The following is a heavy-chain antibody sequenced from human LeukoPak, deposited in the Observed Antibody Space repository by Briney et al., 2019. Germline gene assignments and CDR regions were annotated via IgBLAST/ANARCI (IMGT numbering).Heavy chain of an antibody. CDR3: AREGAAARLQYYNYYYMDV. V-gene: IGHV4-59*11. CDR1: GGSISNHY. Sequence: SETLSLTCTVSGGSISNHYWSWIRQSPGKGLEWIGNIYSSGSTNYSPSLRGRVTISVDTSKNQFSLKLSSVTAADTAVYYCAREGAAARLQYYNYYYMDVWGKGTTVTVSS. CDR2: IYSSGST. D-gene: IGHD6-25*01. J-gene: IGHJ6*03.